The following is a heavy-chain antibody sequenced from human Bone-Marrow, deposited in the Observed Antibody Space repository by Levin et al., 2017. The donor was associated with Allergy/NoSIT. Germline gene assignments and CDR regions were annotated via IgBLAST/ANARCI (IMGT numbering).Heavy chain of an antibody. D-gene: IGHD3-22*01. V-gene: IGHV3-30-3*01. Sequence: GGSLRLSCAASGFTFSSYAMHWVRQAPGKGLEWVAVISYDGSNKYYADSVKGRFTISRDNSKNTLYLQMNSLRAEDTAVYYCARRGHSSGYSGANWFDPWGQGTLVTVSS. CDR1: GFTFSSYA. CDR3: ARRGHSSGYSGANWFDP. J-gene: IGHJ5*02. CDR2: ISYDGSNK.